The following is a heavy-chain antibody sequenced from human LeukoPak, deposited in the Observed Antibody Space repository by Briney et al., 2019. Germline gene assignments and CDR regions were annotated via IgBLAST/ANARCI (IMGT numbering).Heavy chain of an antibody. CDR3: AKDRGGATLWFDP. CDR1: GFTFSSYS. V-gene: IGHV3-21*04. CDR2: ISSSSSYI. D-gene: IGHD1-26*01. J-gene: IGHJ5*02. Sequence: AGGSLRLSCAASGFTFSSYSMNWVRQVPGKGLEWVSSISSSSSYIYYADSVKGRFTISRDNAKNSLYLQMNSLRAEDTAVYYCAKDRGGATLWFDPWGQGTLVTVSS.